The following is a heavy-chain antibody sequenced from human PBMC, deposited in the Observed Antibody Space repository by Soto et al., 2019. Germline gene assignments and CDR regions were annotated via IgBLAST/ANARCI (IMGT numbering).Heavy chain of an antibody. Sequence: QVQLVQSGAEVKKPGASVKVSCKASGYSFTRYGISWVRQAPGQGREWMGWISGYNANTNYPENLQGRVTMTTDTSASTAYREARSLMSDDTAVYYCARMADVPSSYYGMDVWGQGTTVTVSS. CDR1: GYSFTRYG. D-gene: IGHD6-6*01. CDR3: ARMADVPSSYYGMDV. V-gene: IGHV1-18*01. J-gene: IGHJ6*02. CDR2: ISGYNANT.